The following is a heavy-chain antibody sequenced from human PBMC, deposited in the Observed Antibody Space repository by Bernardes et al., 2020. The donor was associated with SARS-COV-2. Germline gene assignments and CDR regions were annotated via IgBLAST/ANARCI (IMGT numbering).Heavy chain of an antibody. J-gene: IGHJ6*02. CDR1: GYTFTSYY. Sequence: ASVKVSCKASGYTFTSYYMHWVRQAPGQGLEWMGIINPSGGSTSYAQKFQGRVTMTRDTSTSTVYMELSSLRSEDTAVYYCARDLTTSDSSYSYYYYGMDGWGQGTTVTVSS. V-gene: IGHV1-46*01. D-gene: IGHD5-18*01. CDR2: INPSGGST. CDR3: ARDLTTSDSSYSYYYYGMDG.